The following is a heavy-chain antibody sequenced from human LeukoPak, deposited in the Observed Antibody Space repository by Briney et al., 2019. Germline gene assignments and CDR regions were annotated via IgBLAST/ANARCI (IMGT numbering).Heavy chain of an antibody. CDR2: IIPIFGTA. CDR1: GYTFTSYG. V-gene: IGHV1-69*05. Sequence: SVKVSCKASGYTFTSYGISWVRQAPGQGLEWMGGIIPIFGTANYAQKFQGRVTITTDESTSTAYMELSSLRSEDTAVYYCASGSHFDYWGQGSLVTVSS. CDR3: ASGSHFDY. D-gene: IGHD1-26*01. J-gene: IGHJ4*02.